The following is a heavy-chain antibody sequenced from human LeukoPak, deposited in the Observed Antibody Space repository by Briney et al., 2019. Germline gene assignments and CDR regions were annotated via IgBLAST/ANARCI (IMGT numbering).Heavy chain of an antibody. Sequence: SDTLSLTCTVSGDSISTYYWSWIRQPPGKGLEWIGCICNSGGTNYNPSLKSRVTISVDTSKNQFSLNLSSVTAADTAVYYCAKAGRPNNSGWYRWFDPWGQGTLVTVSS. J-gene: IGHJ5*02. D-gene: IGHD6-19*01. CDR3: AKAGRPNNSGWYRWFDP. V-gene: IGHV4-4*09. CDR1: GDSISTYY. CDR2: ICNSGGT.